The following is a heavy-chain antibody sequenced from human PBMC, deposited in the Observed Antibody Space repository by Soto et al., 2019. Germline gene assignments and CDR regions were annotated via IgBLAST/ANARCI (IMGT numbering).Heavy chain of an antibody. J-gene: IGHJ4*02. Sequence: EVHLVESGGGLVQPGGSLRLSCAISGFIFRSYEMNWVRQAPGKGLEWVSYISSSGNITYYADSVKGRFTFSRDNAKNSLFLQMDSLRAEDTAGYYCARVGGLRDYWGQGTLVTVSS. CDR2: ISSSGNIT. CDR1: GFIFRSYE. D-gene: IGHD3-10*01. V-gene: IGHV3-48*03. CDR3: ARVGGLRDY.